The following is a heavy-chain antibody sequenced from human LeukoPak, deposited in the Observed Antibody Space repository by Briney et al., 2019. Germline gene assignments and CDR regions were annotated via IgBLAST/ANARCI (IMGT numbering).Heavy chain of an antibody. V-gene: IGHV3-7*01. CDR3: ANGDGFDY. Sequence: VGSLRLSCATSGFTFSNFWTGWVRQAPGKGLEWVANIKQDGSEKYYVDSVKGRFTISRDNAKNSLYLQMNSLRAEDTAVYYCANGDGFDYWGQGTLVTVSS. CDR2: IKQDGSEK. J-gene: IGHJ4*02. D-gene: IGHD5-24*01. CDR1: GFTFSNFW.